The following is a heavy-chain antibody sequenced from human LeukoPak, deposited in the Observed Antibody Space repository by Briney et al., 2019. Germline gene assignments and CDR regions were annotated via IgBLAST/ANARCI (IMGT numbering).Heavy chain of an antibody. Sequence: GSLTLSSAEPRFTIKTNEMDRLRQAQGKGRKGGAYPSSGGSALSYADYVKGRFSIARDNAKNSVYLEMNSLRADDTAVYYCARSARLMKGVVEVTALDDWGQGTLVTVSS. J-gene: IGHJ4*02. CDR3: ARSARLMKGVVEVTALDD. CDR1: RFTIKTNE. D-gene: IGHD3-3*01. CDR2: PSSGGSAL. V-gene: IGHV3-48*03.